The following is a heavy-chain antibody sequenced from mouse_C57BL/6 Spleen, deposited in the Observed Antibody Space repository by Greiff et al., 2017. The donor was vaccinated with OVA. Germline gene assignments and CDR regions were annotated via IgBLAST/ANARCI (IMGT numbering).Heavy chain of an antibody. D-gene: IGHD1-1*01. J-gene: IGHJ2*01. Sequence: QVQLKQSGPELVKPGASVKISCKASGYSFTSYYIHWVKQRPGQGLEWIGWIYPGSGNTKYNEKFKGKATLTADTSSSTAYMQLSSLTSEDSAVYYCARDYYYFDYWGQGTTLTVSS. CDR3: ARDYYYFDY. CDR1: GYSFTSYY. V-gene: IGHV1-66*01. CDR2: IYPGSGNT.